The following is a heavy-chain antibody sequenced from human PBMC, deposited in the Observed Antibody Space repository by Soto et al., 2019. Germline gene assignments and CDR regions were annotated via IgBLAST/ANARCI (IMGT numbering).Heavy chain of an antibody. Sequence: GGSLRLSCAASGFTFSSYEMNWVRQAPGKGLEWVSYISSSGSTIYYADSVKGRFTISRDNAKNSLYLQMNSLRAEDTAVYYCAREKNYRHYGMDVWGQGTTVTVSS. J-gene: IGHJ6*02. CDR1: GFTFSSYE. CDR2: ISSSGSTI. CDR3: AREKNYRHYGMDV. D-gene: IGHD1-7*01. V-gene: IGHV3-48*03.